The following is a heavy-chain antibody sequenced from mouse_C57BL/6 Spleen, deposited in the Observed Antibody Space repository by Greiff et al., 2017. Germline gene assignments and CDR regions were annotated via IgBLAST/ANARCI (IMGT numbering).Heavy chain of an antibody. J-gene: IGHJ2*01. Sequence: QVQLQQPGAELVKPGASVKLSCKASGYTFTSYWMQWVKQRPGQGLELIGESDPSDSYTNYNQKFKGKATLTVDTSSSTAYMQLSSLTSEDSAVYYCAREGKTIYYTDYWGQGTTLTVSS. D-gene: IGHD1-1*01. V-gene: IGHV1-50*01. CDR3: AREGKTIYYTDY. CDR2: SDPSDSYT. CDR1: GYTFTSYW.